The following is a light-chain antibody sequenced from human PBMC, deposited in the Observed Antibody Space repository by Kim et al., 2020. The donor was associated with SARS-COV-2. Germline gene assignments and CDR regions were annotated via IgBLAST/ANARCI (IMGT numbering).Light chain of an antibody. CDR2: GAS. CDR3: QQYGCSPLT. J-gene: IGKJ1*01. V-gene: IGKV3-20*01. Sequence: SPGQRATLSCRASQIITNSYLVWYQQKPGQAPRLLMDGASSRATDVTDRIRGSGSGTDFTLTISRPEAEVIAVYYSQQYGCSPLTFGQGTKVDIK. CDR1: QIITNSY.